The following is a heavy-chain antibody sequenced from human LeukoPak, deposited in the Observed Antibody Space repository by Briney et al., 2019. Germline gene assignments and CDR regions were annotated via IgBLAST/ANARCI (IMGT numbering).Heavy chain of an antibody. J-gene: IGHJ4*02. V-gene: IGHV5-51*01. CDR1: GSRFTNYW. D-gene: IGHD1-26*01. CDR3: ASSVSGGSHFSFDS. Sequence: GESLKISCKGSGSRFTNYWIGWVRQMPGNGLEWMGIIYPGDSDTRYSPSFQGQVTISADKSISTAYLQWSSLRASDSAMYYCASSVSGGSHFSFDSWGQGTLVTVSS. CDR2: IYPGDSDT.